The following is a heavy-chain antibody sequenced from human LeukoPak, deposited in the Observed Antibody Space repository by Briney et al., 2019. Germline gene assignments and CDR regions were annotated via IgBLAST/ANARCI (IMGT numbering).Heavy chain of an antibody. CDR3: AKVPYGDYVFDY. CDR2: ISYDGSNK. J-gene: IGHJ4*02. Sequence: PGRSLRLSCAASGFTFSSYGMHWVRQAPGKGLEWVAVISYDGSNKYYADSVKGRFTLSRDNSKNTLYLQMNSLRAEDTAVYYCAKVPYGDYVFDYWGQGTLVTVSS. V-gene: IGHV3-30*18. D-gene: IGHD4-17*01. CDR1: GFTFSSYG.